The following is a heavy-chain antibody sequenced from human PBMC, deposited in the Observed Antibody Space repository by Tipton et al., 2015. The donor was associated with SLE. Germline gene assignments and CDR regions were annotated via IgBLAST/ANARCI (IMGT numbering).Heavy chain of an antibody. CDR2: IYYSGTT. CDR3: ARGAKPSLDY. CDR1: GGSITNSTYY. V-gene: IGHV4-39*01. Sequence: LRLSCTVSGGSITNSTYYWGWIRQPPGKGLQWIGSIYYSGTTYYNPSLKSRVTISVDTSKNQFSLKVTSVTAADTAVYYCARGAKPSLDYWGQGTLVTVSS. D-gene: IGHD4/OR15-4a*01. J-gene: IGHJ4*02.